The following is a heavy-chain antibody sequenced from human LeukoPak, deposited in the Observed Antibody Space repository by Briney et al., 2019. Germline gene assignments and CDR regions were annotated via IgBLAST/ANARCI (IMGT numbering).Heavy chain of an antibody. CDR1: GFTFSSYG. D-gene: IGHD5-24*01. V-gene: IGHV3-30*02. Sequence: VGSLRLSCAASGFTFSSYGMHWVRQAPGKGLEWVAFIRYDGSNKYYADSVKGRFTISRDNSKNTLYLQMNSLRAEDTAVYYCANDSRGYNPPFDYWGQGTLVTVSS. CDR3: ANDSRGYNPPFDY. CDR2: IRYDGSNK. J-gene: IGHJ4*02.